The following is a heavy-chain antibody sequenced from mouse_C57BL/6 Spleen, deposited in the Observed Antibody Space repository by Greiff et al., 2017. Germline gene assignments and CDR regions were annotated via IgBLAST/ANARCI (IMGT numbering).Heavy chain of an antibody. CDR2: ISSGGDYI. V-gene: IGHV5-9-1*02. D-gene: IGHD4-1*01. CDR1: GFTFSSYA. J-gene: IGHJ1*03. CDR3: TREEGTGTDFDV. Sequence: EVMLVESGEGLVKPGGSLKLSCAASGFTFSSYAMSWVRQTPEKRLEWVAYISSGGDYIYYADTVKGRFTISRDNARNTLYLQMSSLKSEDTAMYYCTREEGTGTDFDVWGTGTTVTVSS.